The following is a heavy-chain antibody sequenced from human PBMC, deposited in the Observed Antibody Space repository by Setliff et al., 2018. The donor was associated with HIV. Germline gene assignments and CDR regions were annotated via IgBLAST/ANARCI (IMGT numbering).Heavy chain of an antibody. CDR3: ARHRKQRWFGETVH. D-gene: IGHD3-10*01. Sequence: NPSETLSLTCTVSGGSITNTNYYWGWIRQPPGKGLEWIGAIYYIGNTYYNPSLKSRVTMSVYTSKNQFSLNLRSLTAADTAVYYCARHRKQRWFGETVHWGQGTLGTVSA. V-gene: IGHV4-39*01. J-gene: IGHJ4*02. CDR1: GGSITNTNYY. CDR2: IYYIGNT.